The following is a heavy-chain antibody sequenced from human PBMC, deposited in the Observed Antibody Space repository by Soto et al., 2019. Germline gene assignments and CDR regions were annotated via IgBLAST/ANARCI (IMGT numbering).Heavy chain of an antibody. J-gene: IGHJ3*02. CDR1: GGSISSYY. D-gene: IGHD6-19*01. CDR2: IYYSGST. Sequence: SETLSLTCTVSGGSISSYYWSWIRQPPGKGLEWIGYIYYSGSTNYNPSLKSRVTISVDTSKNQFSLKLSSVTAADTAVYYCARLYPYSSGFSAFDIWGQGTMVT. V-gene: IGHV4-59*08. CDR3: ARLYPYSSGFSAFDI.